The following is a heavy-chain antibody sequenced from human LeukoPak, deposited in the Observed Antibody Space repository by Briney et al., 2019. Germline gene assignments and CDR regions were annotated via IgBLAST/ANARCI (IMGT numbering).Heavy chain of an antibody. J-gene: IGHJ4*02. CDR2: IYPGDSDT. CDR3: ARQDYDILTGYYSPY. CDR1: GYSFTSYW. V-gene: IGHV5-51*01. Sequence: GESLKISCKGSGYSFTSYWIGWVRQMPGRGLGGMGLIYPGDSDTRYSPSFQGQVTISADKSISTVYLQWSSLKASDTAMYYCARQDYDILTGYYSPYWGQGTLVTVSS. D-gene: IGHD3-9*01.